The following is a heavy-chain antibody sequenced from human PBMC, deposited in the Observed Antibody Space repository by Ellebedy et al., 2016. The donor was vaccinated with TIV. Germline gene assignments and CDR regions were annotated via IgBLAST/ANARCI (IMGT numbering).Heavy chain of an antibody. CDR3: ARVRDYYDSSGYHDN. CDR1: GGSISSNY. D-gene: IGHD3-22*01. CDR2: IYYRGGNT. J-gene: IGHJ4*02. Sequence: MPSETLSLTCTVSGGSISSNYWSWIRQPPGKGLEWIGYIYYRGGNTKYNSSLRRRVTISVDKSKNQFSLKLTSVTAADTAFYYCARVRDYYDSSGYHDNWGQGTLVTVSS. V-gene: IGHV4-59*01.